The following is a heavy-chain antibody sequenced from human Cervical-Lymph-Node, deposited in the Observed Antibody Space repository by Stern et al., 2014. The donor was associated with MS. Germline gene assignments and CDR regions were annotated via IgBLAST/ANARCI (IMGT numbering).Heavy chain of an antibody. D-gene: IGHD1-26*01. CDR2: IWYDGSNK. CDR1: GFTFSSYG. V-gene: IGHV3-33*01. J-gene: IGHJ6*02. CDR3: ARDCKLRYYYYGMDV. Sequence: VQLLESGGGVVQPGRSLRLSCAASGFTFSSYGMHWVRQAPGKGLEWVAVIWYDGSNKYYADSVKGRFPISRDNSKNTLYLQMNSLRAEDTAVYYCARDCKLRYYYYGMDVWGQGTTVTVSS.